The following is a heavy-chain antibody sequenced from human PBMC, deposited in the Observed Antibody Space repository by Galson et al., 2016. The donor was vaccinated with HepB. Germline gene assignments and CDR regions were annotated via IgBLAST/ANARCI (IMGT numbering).Heavy chain of an antibody. D-gene: IGHD5-24*01. CDR3: AREGRDGYNKVLDY. J-gene: IGHJ4*02. Sequence: SVKVSCKASGGTFSTYAINWVRQAPGQGLEWMGGIIPIFLTANYAQKFQGRVTITADESTSTAYMELSSLRSEDTAVYYCAREGRDGYNKVLDYWGQGTLVTVSS. CDR1: GGTFSTYA. CDR2: IIPIFLTA. V-gene: IGHV1-69*13.